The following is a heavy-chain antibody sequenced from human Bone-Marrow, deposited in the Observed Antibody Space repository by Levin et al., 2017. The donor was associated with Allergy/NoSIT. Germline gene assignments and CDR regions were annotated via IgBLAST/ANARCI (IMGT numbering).Heavy chain of an antibody. V-gene: IGHV3-66*01. D-gene: IGHD6-19*01. CDR1: GFSVTSNF. J-gene: IGHJ4*02. CDR3: ARVTSDSSGWYHFDC. Sequence: GGSLRLSCAASGFSVTSNFMGWVRQAPGKGLEWVSVIYGGARANYAEYGDYVKGRFTISRDSSRNTLYLQMNSLRVEDTAVYYCARVTSDSSGWYHFDCWGQGTLVTVSS. CDR2: IYGGARA.